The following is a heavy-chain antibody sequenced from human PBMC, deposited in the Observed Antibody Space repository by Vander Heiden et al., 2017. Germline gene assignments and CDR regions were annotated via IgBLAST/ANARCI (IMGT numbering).Heavy chain of an antibody. CDR1: GFRFRCYG. V-gene: IGHV3-33*01. D-gene: IGHD4-17*01. Sequence: HVQLVESVGCVVQPGRSLRLSCPPSGFRFRCYGMHWVRQAPGKGLGWGAVIWYDGSNKYYADSVKGRFTISRDNSKNTLYLQMNSLRAEDTAVYYCARGNYGDVCDYWGQGTLVTVSS. CDR2: IWYDGSNK. CDR3: ARGNYGDVCDY. J-gene: IGHJ4*02.